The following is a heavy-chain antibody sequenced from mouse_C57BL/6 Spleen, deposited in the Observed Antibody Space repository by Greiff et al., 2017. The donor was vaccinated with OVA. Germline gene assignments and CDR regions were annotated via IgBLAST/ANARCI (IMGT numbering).Heavy chain of an antibody. CDR1: GYTFTSYG. D-gene: IGHD1-1*01. J-gene: IGHJ2*01. Sequence: VQLQQSGAELARPGASVKLSCKASGYTFTSYGISWVKQRTGQGLEWIGEIYPRSGNTYYNEKFKGKATLTADKSSSTAYMELRSLTSEDSAVYFCASGGAVVAKGYYFDYWGQGTTLTVSS. V-gene: IGHV1-81*01. CDR3: ASGGAVVAKGYYFDY. CDR2: IYPRSGNT.